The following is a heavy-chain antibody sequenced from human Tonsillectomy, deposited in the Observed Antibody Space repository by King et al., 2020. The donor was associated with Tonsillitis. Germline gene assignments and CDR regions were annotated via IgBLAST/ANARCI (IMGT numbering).Heavy chain of an antibody. V-gene: IGHV3-23*04. CDR3: AKREGAFDI. J-gene: IGHJ3*02. CDR2: ISGSGGTT. Sequence: VQLVESGGGLVQPGGSLRLSCAASGFTFSSCAMSGVRQAPGKGLVGVSAISGSGGTTYYADAAKGRFTSARDNSKNTLNLQMNSLRAEDTGVYYCAKREGAFDIWGQGTMVTVSS. CDR1: GFTFSSCA.